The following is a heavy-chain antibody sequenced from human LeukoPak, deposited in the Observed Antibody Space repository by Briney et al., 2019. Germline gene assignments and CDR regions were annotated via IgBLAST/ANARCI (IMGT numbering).Heavy chain of an antibody. CDR1: GLTFSNAW. D-gene: IGHD3-22*01. V-gene: IGHV3-15*01. Sequence: GGSLRLSLTAFGLTFSNAWMSWVRQAPGKGLEWVGRIKRKSDGGTTDYAAHVTGRFTISRDDSKNTLYLQMNSLKSEDTAVYYCTTELDIRPNHYWGQGTLVTVSS. CDR2: IKRKSDGGTT. J-gene: IGHJ4*02. CDR3: TTELDIRPNHY.